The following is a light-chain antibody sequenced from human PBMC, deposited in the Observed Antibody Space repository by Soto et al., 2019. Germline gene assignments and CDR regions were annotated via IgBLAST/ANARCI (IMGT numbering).Light chain of an antibody. CDR3: QQYGASPPMYT. J-gene: IGKJ2*01. CDR2: GGS. Sequence: ETVLTQSPGTLSLSPGERATVSCRASQRVSSSCLAGYQQKPGQAPRLLIYGGSNRATAIPDRFSGSGSGTDFPLTISRLEPEDSAVYYCQQYGASPPMYTFGPGTKVDIK. CDR1: QRVSSSC. V-gene: IGKV3-20*01.